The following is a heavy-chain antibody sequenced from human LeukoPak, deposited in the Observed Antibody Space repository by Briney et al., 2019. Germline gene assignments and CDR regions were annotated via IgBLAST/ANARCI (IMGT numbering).Heavy chain of an antibody. CDR1: GGSPSSYY. D-gene: IGHD6-13*01. Sequence: SETLSPTWTVSGGSPSSYYSSWIRQPPGRGRQWIGYIYYSGSTNYNPSHKSRLTISVGTSKNQFSLKLRSVTAADTAVYYCARETTPGIAEHWGQGTLVTVSS. V-gene: IGHV4-59*01. CDR3: ARETTPGIAEH. J-gene: IGHJ1*01. CDR2: IYYSGST.